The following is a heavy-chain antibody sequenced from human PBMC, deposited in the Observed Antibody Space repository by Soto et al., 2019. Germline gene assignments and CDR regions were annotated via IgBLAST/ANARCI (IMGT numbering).Heavy chain of an antibody. J-gene: IGHJ4*02. Sequence: GGSLRLSCAASGFTFSSYSVNWVRQAPGKGLEWVSYISSGSKTIYYAESVKGRFTVSRDNARNSQYLQMNSLRDEDTAVYYCAREDILGVRSFDYWGPGTLVTVSS. CDR1: GFTFSSYS. CDR2: ISSGSKTI. V-gene: IGHV3-48*02. D-gene: IGHD3-9*01. CDR3: AREDILGVRSFDY.